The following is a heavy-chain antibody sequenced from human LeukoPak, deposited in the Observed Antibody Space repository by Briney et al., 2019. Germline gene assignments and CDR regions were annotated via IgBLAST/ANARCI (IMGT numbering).Heavy chain of an antibody. V-gene: IGHV3-30*02. Sequence: GGSLRLSCAASGVTFSGFGMHWVRQAPGKGLEWVAFIHYDGSNKYYADSVKGRFTISRDNSKNTLYLQMNSLRPEDTAVYYCAKSLPTIAVAVSTRQWGQGTLVTVSS. CDR1: GVTFSGFG. D-gene: IGHD6-19*01. CDR2: IHYDGSNK. J-gene: IGHJ4*02. CDR3: AKSLPTIAVAVSTRQ.